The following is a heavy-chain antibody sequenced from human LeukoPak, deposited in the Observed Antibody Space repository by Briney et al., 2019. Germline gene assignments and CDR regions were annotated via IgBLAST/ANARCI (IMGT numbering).Heavy chain of an antibody. CDR1: GFTFSNYA. V-gene: IGHV3-48*03. J-gene: IGHJ6*04. CDR2: ISSSGSTI. D-gene: IGHD3-10*02. Sequence: GGFLRLSCAASGFTFSNYAMSWVRQAPGKGLEWVSYISSSGSTIYYADSVKGRFTISRDNAKNSLYLQMNSLRAEDTAVYYCAELGITMIGGVWGKGTTVTISS. CDR3: AELGITMIGGV.